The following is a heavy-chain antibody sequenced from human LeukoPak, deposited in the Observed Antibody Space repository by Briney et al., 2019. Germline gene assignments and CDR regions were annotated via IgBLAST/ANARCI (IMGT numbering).Heavy chain of an antibody. CDR3: ARPVEDY. Sequence: GESLRLSCAASGFTFSNYWMTWVRQAPGKGLEWVANIKQDGSERYYVDSVKGRFTISRDNAKNSLYLQMNSLRAEDTAVYYCARPVEDYWGQGTLVTVSS. CDR1: GFTFSNYW. J-gene: IGHJ4*02. V-gene: IGHV3-7*04. CDR2: IKQDGSER.